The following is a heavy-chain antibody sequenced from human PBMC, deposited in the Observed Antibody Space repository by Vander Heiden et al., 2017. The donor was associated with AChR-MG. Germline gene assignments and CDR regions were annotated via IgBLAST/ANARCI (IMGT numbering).Heavy chain of an antibody. CDR1: GGPISSYY. V-gene: IGHV4-59*01. Sequence: QVQLLESGPGRVKPSETLSLTCTVSGGPISSYYWSWIRQPPGKGLEWIGDIYYSGSTNYNPSLKSRVTISVDTSKNQFSLKLSSVTAADTAVYYCARGVLYGDYSIWGQGTLVTVSS. J-gene: IGHJ4*02. D-gene: IGHD4-17*01. CDR2: IYYSGST. CDR3: ARGVLYGDYSI.